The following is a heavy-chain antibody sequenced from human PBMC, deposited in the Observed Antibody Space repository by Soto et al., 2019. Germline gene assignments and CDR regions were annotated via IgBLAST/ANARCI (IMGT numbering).Heavy chain of an antibody. CDR1: GYTFTSSA. J-gene: IGHJ4*02. Sequence: GGSVKVSCKASGYTFTSSAMHWVRQAPGQRLEWMGWINAGNGNTKYSQKFQGRVTITRDTSASTAYMELSSLRSEDTAVYYCARVTGYYYDSSGPFDYWGQGTLVTVSS. D-gene: IGHD3-22*01. V-gene: IGHV1-3*01. CDR2: INAGNGNT. CDR3: ARVTGYYYDSSGPFDY.